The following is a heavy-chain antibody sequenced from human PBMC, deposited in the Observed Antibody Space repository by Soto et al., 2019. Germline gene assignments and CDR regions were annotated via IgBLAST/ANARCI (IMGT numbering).Heavy chain of an antibody. CDR3: ARHVRYYIDY. V-gene: IGHV4-4*02. CDR1: GGSISSGNW. J-gene: IGHJ4*02. Sequence: QVLLQESGPGLVKPSGTLSLTCAVSGGSISSGNWWSWVRQSPGKELEWIGEIYHSGITNYNPSLKRRVTISVDNSDNQLSLSLNSVTAADTAVYYCARHVRYYIDYWGQGTLVTVSS. CDR2: IYHSGIT.